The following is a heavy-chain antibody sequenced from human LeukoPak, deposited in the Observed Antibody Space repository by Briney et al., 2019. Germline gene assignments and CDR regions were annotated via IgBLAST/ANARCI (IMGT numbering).Heavy chain of an antibody. V-gene: IGHV1-2*02. J-gene: IGHJ3*02. Sequence: ASVKVSCKASGYTFTRYYMHWVRQAPGQGLEWMGWINPNSGGTNYAHKFQGTGTITRDTSLSTAYTELSRLRSDDTAVYYCAGGSPLSSGWLDAFDIWGQGRMVTVSS. CDR1: GYTFTRYY. CDR3: AGGSPLSSGWLDAFDI. D-gene: IGHD6-19*01. CDR2: INPNSGGT.